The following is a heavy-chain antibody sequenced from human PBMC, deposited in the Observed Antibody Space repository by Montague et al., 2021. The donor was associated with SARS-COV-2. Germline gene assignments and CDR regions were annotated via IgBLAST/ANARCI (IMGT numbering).Heavy chain of an antibody. J-gene: IGHJ6*02. V-gene: IGHV4-30-2*01. CDR3: ARGSMVRGGKVYYGVDV. D-gene: IGHD3-10*01. CDR2: IYHSGXT. CDR1: GGSISSGGYS. Sequence: TLSLTCAVSGGSISSGGYSWNWIRQPPEKGLEWIGYIYHSGXTXYXXXXKXRVTISLDSSKNQFSLNLTSVTAADTAVYYCARGSMVRGGKVYYGVDVWGQGTTVTVSS.